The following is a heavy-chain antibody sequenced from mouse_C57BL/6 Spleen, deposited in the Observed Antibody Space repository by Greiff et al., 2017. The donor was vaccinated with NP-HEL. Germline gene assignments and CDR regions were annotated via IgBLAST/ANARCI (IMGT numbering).Heavy chain of an antibody. D-gene: IGHD2-3*01. J-gene: IGHJ3*01. CDR1: GYTFTDYN. CDR2: INPNNGGT. CDR3: AREGGWDGYYPAWFAY. V-gene: IGHV1-18*01. Sequence: EVQLQQSGPELVKPGASVKIPCKASGYTFTDYNMDWVKQSHGKSLEWIGDINPNNGGTIYNQKFKGKATLTVDKSSSTAYMELRSLTSEDTAVYYCAREGGWDGYYPAWFAYWGQGTLVTVSA.